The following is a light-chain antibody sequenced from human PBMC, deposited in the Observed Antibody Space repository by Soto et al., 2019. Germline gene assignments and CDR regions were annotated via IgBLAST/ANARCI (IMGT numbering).Light chain of an antibody. J-gene: IGKJ5*01. CDR3: QQYSSSPIT. CDR2: GAS. V-gene: IGKV3-20*01. Sequence: EIALTQSPGTLSLSPGERATLSCRASQSVSSNYLAWYQQKPGQAPRLLIYGASSRATGIPDRFSGSGSGTDFTLTISRLDPEDFAVYYCQQYSSSPITFGQGTRLEIK. CDR1: QSVSSNY.